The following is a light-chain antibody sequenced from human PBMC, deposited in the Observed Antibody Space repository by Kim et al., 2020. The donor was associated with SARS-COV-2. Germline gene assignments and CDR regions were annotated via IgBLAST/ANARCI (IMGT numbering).Light chain of an antibody. CDR3: CSYTTRKTWV. V-gene: IGLV2-14*03. CDR2: DVS. CDR1: SSNVGGHRY. Sequence: QSALTQPASVAGSPGQSITISCTGTSSNVGGHRYVSWYQQYPGKAPTLLMFDVSNRPSGFSDRFSGSKSANTASLTISGLQPEDEAEYYCCSYTTRKTWVFGGGTKVTVL. J-gene: IGLJ3*02.